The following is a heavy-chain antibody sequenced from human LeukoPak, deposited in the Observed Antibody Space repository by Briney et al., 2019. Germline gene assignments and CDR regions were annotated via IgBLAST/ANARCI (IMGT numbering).Heavy chain of an antibody. CDR1: GFTFSSYW. D-gene: IGHD4-17*01. J-gene: IGHJ4*02. V-gene: IGHV3-74*01. Sequence: GGSLRLSCAASGFTFSSYWMHWVRQTPGKGLVWVSRINGAGSSISYADSVKGRVTISRDNAKNTLYLQMNNLRAEDTAVYYCARGGDYKNDYWGQGTLVTVSS. CDR2: INGAGSSI. CDR3: ARGGDYKNDY.